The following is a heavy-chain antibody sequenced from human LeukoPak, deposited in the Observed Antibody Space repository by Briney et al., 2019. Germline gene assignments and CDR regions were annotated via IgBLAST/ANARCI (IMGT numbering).Heavy chain of an antibody. CDR2: ISRSGGST. Sequence: PGGSLRLSCVGFGFTFSNYNLNWVRQAPGKGLEWVSSISRSGGSTYYAESVRGRLTISRDNAESSVYLHVNSLRVEDAAVYYCAFRQPPYYYYYMDVWGKGTTVTISS. CDR3: AFRQPPYYYYYMDV. V-gene: IGHV3-21*01. CDR1: GFTFSNYN. J-gene: IGHJ6*03.